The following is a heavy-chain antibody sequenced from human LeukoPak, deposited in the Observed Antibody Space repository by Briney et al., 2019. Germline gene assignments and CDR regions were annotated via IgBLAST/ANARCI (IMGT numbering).Heavy chain of an antibody. J-gene: IGHJ4*02. Sequence: SETLSLTCTVSGGSISNYYWSWIRQPPGKGLEWVAYGDYSGSTRYNPSPESRVTMSVDTSKNQFSLKLTSVTAADSAVYYCARLALGYCSGGTCPYYFDHWGQGTLVTVSS. V-gene: IGHV4-59*01. CDR3: ARLALGYCSGGTCPYYFDH. CDR2: GDYSGST. D-gene: IGHD2-15*01. CDR1: GGSISNYY.